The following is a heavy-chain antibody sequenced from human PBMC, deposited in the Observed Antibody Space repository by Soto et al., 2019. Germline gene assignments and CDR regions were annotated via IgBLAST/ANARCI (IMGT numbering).Heavy chain of an antibody. CDR1: EFAYLRYP. D-gene: IGHD4-17*01. CDR3: AKRAGYADYYVDY. CDR2: ISGSGGST. Sequence: RHSGAAAEFAYLRYPLSWVRQAPGKGLEWVSAISGSGGSTYYADSVKGRFTISRDNSKNTLYLQMNSLRAEDTAVYYCAKRAGYADYYVDYWGQGTLVTVSS. V-gene: IGHV3-23*01. J-gene: IGHJ4*02.